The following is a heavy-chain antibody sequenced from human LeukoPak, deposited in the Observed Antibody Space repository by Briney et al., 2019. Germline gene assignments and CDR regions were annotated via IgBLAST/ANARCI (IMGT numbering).Heavy chain of an antibody. Sequence: ASVKVSCKGSGYTFTSYYMHWVRQAPGQGLEWMGIINPSGGSTSYAQKFQGRVTMTRDTSTSSVYMELSSLRSEDTAVYYCARDTYYYDSSGYSHFDYWGQGTLVTVSS. D-gene: IGHD3-22*01. CDR3: ARDTYYYDSSGYSHFDY. V-gene: IGHV1-46*01. J-gene: IGHJ4*02. CDR2: INPSGGST. CDR1: GYTFTSYY.